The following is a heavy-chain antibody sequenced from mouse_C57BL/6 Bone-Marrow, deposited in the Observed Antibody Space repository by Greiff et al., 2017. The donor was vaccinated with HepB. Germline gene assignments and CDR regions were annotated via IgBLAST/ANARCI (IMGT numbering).Heavy chain of an antibody. CDR2: IDPSDSET. J-gene: IGHJ4*01. CDR1: GYTFTSYW. CDR3: ARGSSGYDYYAMDY. Sequence: VQLQQPGAELVRPGSSVKLSCKASGYTFTSYWMHWVKQRPIQGLEWIGNIDPSDSETHYNQKFKDKATLTVDKSSSTAYMQLSSLTSEDYAVYYCARGSSGYDYYAMDYWGQGTSVTVSS. V-gene: IGHV1-52*01. D-gene: IGHD3-2*02.